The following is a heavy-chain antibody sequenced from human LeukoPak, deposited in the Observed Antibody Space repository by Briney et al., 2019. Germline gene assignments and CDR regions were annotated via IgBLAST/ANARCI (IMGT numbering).Heavy chain of an antibody. D-gene: IGHD2/OR15-2a*01. Sequence: ASVKVSCKASGYTFTGYYMHWVRQAPGQGLEWMGWINPNSGGTNYAQKFQGRVPMTRDTSISTAYMELSRLRSDDTAVYYCARGSISGGKLDYWGQGTLVTVSS. CDR2: INPNSGGT. J-gene: IGHJ4*02. V-gene: IGHV1-2*02. CDR3: ARGSISGGKLDY. CDR1: GYTFTGYY.